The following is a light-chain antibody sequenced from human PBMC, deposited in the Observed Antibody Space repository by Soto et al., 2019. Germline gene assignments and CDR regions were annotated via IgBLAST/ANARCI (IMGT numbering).Light chain of an antibody. CDR3: MSFTSSNTYV. CDR1: SSDVGAYNF. J-gene: IGLJ1*01. Sequence: QSALTQPASVSGSPGHSITSSCTGTSSDVGAYNFVSWYQHYPDKAPKVVIYDVATRPSGVSYRFSASKSGNTASLTISGLQSEDEADYYCMSFTSSNTYVFGAGTKLTVL. CDR2: DVA. V-gene: IGLV2-14*03.